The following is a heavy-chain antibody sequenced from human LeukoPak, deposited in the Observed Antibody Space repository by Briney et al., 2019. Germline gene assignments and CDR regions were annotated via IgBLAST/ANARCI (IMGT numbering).Heavy chain of an antibody. CDR3: ARVGGGSYSSDF. CDR1: GFTFSTYT. J-gene: IGHJ4*02. Sequence: GGSLRLSCAASGFTFSTYTMNWVRQAPGKGLEWVSSISSGSSYIYYADSEKGRFTISRDNANNSLYLQMNSLRADDTAVYYCARVGGGSYSSDFWGQGTLVTVSS. D-gene: IGHD1-26*01. CDR2: ISSGSSYI. V-gene: IGHV3-21*01.